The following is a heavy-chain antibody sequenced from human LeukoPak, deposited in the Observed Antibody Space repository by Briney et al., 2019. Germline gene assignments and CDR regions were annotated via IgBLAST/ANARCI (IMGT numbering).Heavy chain of an antibody. CDR1: GFTFSTYG. Sequence: PGGSLRLSCAASGFTFSTYGMHWVRQASGKGLEWVAFIWYDGNEIYYADSAKGRFTISRDNSKNTLYLQMNSLRAEDTSIYYCATEQEGRRAAFDYWGQGTLVTVAS. D-gene: IGHD1/OR15-1a*01. CDR2: IWYDGNEI. V-gene: IGHV3-30*02. CDR3: ATEQEGRRAAFDY. J-gene: IGHJ4*02.